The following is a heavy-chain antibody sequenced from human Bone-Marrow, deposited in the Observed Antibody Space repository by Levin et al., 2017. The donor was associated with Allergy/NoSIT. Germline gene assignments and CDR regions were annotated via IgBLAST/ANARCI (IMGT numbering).Heavy chain of an antibody. Sequence: GGSLRLSCAASGFTFSSYAMSWVRQAPGKGLEWVSAISGSGGSTYYADSVKGRFTISRDNSKNTLYLQMNSLRAEDTAVYYCAKDASLEWLLSYYYYMDVWGKGTTVTVSS. CDR3: AKDASLEWLLSYYYYMDV. V-gene: IGHV3-23*01. CDR2: ISGSGGST. D-gene: IGHD3-3*01. J-gene: IGHJ6*03. CDR1: GFTFSSYA.